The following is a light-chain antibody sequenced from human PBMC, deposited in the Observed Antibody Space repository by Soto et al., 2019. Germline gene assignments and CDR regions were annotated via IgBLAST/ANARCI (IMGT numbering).Light chain of an antibody. V-gene: IGLV2-14*01. CDR3: SSYTSSSTLTYYV. CDR1: SSDVGGYNY. Sequence: QSVLTQPASVSGSPGQSITISCTGTSSDVGGYNYVSWYQQHPGKAPKLMIYDVSNRPSGVSNRFSGSKSGNTASLTISGLQAEDEADYYCSSYTSSSTLTYYVFGSGSKVT. J-gene: IGLJ1*01. CDR2: DVS.